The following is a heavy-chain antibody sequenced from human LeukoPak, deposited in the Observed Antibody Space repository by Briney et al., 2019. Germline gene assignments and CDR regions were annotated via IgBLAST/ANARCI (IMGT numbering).Heavy chain of an antibody. CDR1: GFTFSSYW. V-gene: IGHV3-7*01. J-gene: IGHJ4*02. CDR2: IKQDGSEK. CDR3: ARDLNYYDSSGYFDY. Sequence: QPGGSLRLSCAASGFTFSSYWMSWDRQAPGKGLEWVANIKQDGSEKYYVDSVKGRFTISRDNAKNSLYLQMNSLRAEDTAVYYCARDLNYYDSSGYFDYWGQGTLVTVSS. D-gene: IGHD3-22*01.